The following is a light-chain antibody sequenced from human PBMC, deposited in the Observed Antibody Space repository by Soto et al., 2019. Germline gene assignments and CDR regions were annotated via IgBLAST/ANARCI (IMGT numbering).Light chain of an antibody. CDR3: QQYNAYSQA. CDR2: QAS. J-gene: IGKJ1*01. V-gene: IGKV1-5*03. CDR1: ESVSSW. Sequence: DIQMTQSPSTLSASVGDRVTITCRASESVSSWLAWYQQKPGRTPQLLIYQASTSETGVPSRFSGSGSGTEFTRTISSLQAADFATYYYQQYNAYSQACGQGTKVESK.